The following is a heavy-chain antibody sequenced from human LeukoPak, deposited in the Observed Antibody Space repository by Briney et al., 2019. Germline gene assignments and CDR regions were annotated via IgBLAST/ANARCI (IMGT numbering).Heavy chain of an antibody. D-gene: IGHD3-22*01. V-gene: IGHV3-48*01. CDR2: ISSSSSTI. Sequence: GGSLRLSCAASGFTFSSYSMNWVCQAPGKGLEWVSYISSSSSTIYYADSVKGRFTISRDNAKNSLYLQMNSLRAEDTAVYYCARDRTPYYDSSGYPDAFDIWGQGTMVTVSS. CDR3: ARDRTPYYDSSGYPDAFDI. CDR1: GFTFSSYS. J-gene: IGHJ3*02.